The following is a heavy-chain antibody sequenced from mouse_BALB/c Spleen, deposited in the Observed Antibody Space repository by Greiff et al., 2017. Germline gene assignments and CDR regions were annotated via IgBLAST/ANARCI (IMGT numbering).Heavy chain of an antibody. CDR2: IYPGNSDT. J-gene: IGHJ1*01. V-gene: IGHV1-5*01. D-gene: IGHD1-1*01. Sequence: VQLQQSGTVLARPGASVKMSCKASGYSFTSYWMHWVKQRPGQGLEWIGAIYPGNSDTSYNQKFKGKAKLTAVTSASTAYMELSSLTNEDSAVYYCTRRWNYYGSSPTNWGFDVWGAGTTVTVSS. CDR3: TRRWNYYGSSPTNWGFDV. CDR1: GYSFTSYW.